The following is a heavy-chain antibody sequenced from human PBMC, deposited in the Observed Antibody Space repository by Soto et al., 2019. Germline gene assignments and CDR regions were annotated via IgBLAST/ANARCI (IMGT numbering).Heavy chain of an antibody. CDR2: IYYSGST. J-gene: IGHJ5*02. V-gene: IGHV4-59*01. D-gene: IGHD3-22*01. Sequence: LETLSLTCTVAGGSSGNYCWRWTRHPPGKGLEWIGYIYYSGSTNYNPSLKSRVTISVDTSKNQFSLKLSSVTAADTAVYYCARDYYDSSGHIGGWFDPWGQGTLVTVSS. CDR1: GGSSGNYC. CDR3: ARDYYDSSGHIGGWFDP.